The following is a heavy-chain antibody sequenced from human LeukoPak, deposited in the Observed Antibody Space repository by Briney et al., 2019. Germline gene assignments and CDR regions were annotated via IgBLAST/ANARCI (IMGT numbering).Heavy chain of an antibody. V-gene: IGHV4-34*01. D-gene: IGHD3-10*01. J-gene: IGHJ4*02. CDR2: INHSGST. CDR1: GGSFSGYY. CDR3: ARAAPYCYGSGSYFDY. Sequence: SETLSLTCAVYGGSFSGYYWSWIRQPPGKGLEWIGEINHSGSTNYNPSLKSRVTISVDTSKNQFSLKLSSVTAADTAVYYCARAAPYCYGSGSYFDYWGQGTLVTVSS.